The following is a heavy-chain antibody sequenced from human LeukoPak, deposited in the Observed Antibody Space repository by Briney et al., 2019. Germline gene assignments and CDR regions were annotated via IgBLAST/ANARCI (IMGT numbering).Heavy chain of an antibody. Sequence: GGSLRLSCAASGFTFSSYSMNWVRRAPGKGLEWVSPISSSSSYIYYADSVKGRFTISRDNAKNSLYLQMNSLRAEDTAVYYCARAPRSRIAAAGTGVDYWGQGTLVTVSS. D-gene: IGHD6-13*01. CDR3: ARAPRSRIAAAGTGVDY. CDR1: GFTFSSYS. J-gene: IGHJ4*02. V-gene: IGHV3-21*01. CDR2: ISSSSSYI.